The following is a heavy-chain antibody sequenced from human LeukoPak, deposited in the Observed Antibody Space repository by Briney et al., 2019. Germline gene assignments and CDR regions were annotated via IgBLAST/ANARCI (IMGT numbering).Heavy chain of an antibody. V-gene: IGHV1-2*02. D-gene: IGHD3-22*01. J-gene: IGHJ6*02. CDR2: INPNSGGT. CDR3: ARDGPRVSSGYYYGMDV. Sequence: GASVKVSCKASGYIFTGYYMHWVRQAPGQGLEWMGWINPNSGGTNYAQKFQGRVPMTRDTSISTAYMELSRLRSDDTAVYYCARDGPRVSSGYYYGMDVWGQGTTVTVSS. CDR1: GYIFTGYY.